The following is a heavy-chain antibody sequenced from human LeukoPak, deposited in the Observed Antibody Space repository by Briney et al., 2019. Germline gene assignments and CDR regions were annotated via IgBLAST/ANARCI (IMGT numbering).Heavy chain of an antibody. J-gene: IGHJ4*02. Sequence: SETLSLTCTVSGGSISSGSYYWSWIRQPAGKGLEWIGRIYTSGSTNYNPSLKSRVTISVDTSKNQFSLKLSSVTAADTAVYYCARGSNWNSYDYWGQGTLVTVSS. D-gene: IGHD1-1*01. CDR1: GGSISSGSYY. CDR2: IYTSGST. CDR3: ARGSNWNSYDY. V-gene: IGHV4-61*02.